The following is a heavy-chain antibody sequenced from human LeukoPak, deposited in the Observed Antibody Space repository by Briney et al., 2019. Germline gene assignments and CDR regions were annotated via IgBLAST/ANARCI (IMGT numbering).Heavy chain of an antibody. CDR2: ILYDGSRK. D-gene: IGHD1-1*01. J-gene: IGHJ3*02. CDR3: AKYAYNWNAPDGFDM. Sequence: GGSLRLSCRASRLSFGDYDMHWVRQAPGKGLEWVAVILYDGSRKHYGDSVRGRFSISRDNSESTLFLQMNSLTTDDTSVYFCAKYAYNWNAPDGFDMWGQGTMVIVSS. CDR1: RLSFGDYD. V-gene: IGHV3-30*18.